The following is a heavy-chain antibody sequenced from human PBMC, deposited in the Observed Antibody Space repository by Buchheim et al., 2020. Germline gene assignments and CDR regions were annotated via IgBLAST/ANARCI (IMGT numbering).Heavy chain of an antibody. D-gene: IGHD1-26*01. V-gene: IGHV3-23*01. CDR1: GFSFSSYA. CDR3: AKGNSIVGTTKHFDN. J-gene: IGHJ4*02. Sequence: EVQLLESGGGLVQPGGSLRLSCAASGFSFSSYAMGWVRQAPGKGLEWVSVISDSGGNIYYADAVKGRVTISRDNSKNTVYLPMNSLRAEDAALYYCAKGNSIVGTTKHFDNWGQGTL. CDR2: ISDSGGNI.